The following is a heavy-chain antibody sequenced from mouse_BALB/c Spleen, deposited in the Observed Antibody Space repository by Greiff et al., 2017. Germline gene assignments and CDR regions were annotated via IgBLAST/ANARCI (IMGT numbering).Heavy chain of an antibody. CDR3: ARHGGTSYAMDY. CDR1: GFTFSSYT. V-gene: IGHV5-12-2*01. CDR2: ISNGGGST. J-gene: IGHJ4*01. Sequence: EVMLVESGGGLVQPGGSLKLSCAASGFTFSSYTMSWVRQTPEKRLEWVAYISNGGGSTYYPDTVKGRFTISRDNAKNTLYLQMSSLKAEDTAMYYCARHGGTSYAMDYWGQGTSVTVSS. D-gene: IGHD3-3*01.